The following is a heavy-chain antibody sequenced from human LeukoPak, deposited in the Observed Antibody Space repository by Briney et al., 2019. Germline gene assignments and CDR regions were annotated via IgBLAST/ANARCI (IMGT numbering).Heavy chain of an antibody. D-gene: IGHD1-14*01. CDR2: IYYSGST. CDR3: ARGDPYKRAFDI. CDR1: GGSISSYY. J-gene: IGHJ3*02. V-gene: IGHV4-59*01. Sequence: SETLSLTCTVSGGSISSYYWSWIRQPPGKGLEWIGYIYYSGSTNYNPSLKSRVTISVDTSKNQFSLKLSSVTAADTAVYYCARGDPYKRAFDIWGQGTMVTVSS.